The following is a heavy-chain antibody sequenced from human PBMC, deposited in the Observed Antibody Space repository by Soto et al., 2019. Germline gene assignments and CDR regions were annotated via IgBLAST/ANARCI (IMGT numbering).Heavy chain of an antibody. Sequence: SVKVSCKASGGTFSSYTISWVRQAPGQGLEWMGRIIPILGIANYAQKFQGRVTITADKSTSTAYMELSSLRSEDTAVYYCAREFRVRGVPSYYYYGMDVWGQGTTVTVSS. V-gene: IGHV1-69*04. J-gene: IGHJ6*02. CDR2: IIPILGIA. D-gene: IGHD3-10*01. CDR1: GGTFSSYT. CDR3: AREFRVRGVPSYYYYGMDV.